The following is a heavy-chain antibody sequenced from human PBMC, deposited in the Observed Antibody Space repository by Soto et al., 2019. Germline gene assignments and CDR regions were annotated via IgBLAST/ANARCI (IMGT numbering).Heavy chain of an antibody. CDR1: GFTFSSYA. D-gene: IGHD2-2*01. Sequence: HPGGSLRLSCSASGFTFSSYAMHWVRQAPGKGLEYVSAISSNGGSTYYADSVKGRFTISRDNSKNTLYLQMSSLRAEDTAVYYCVPYCSSTSCRILYYYYGMDVWGQGTTVTVSS. CDR2: ISSNGGST. J-gene: IGHJ6*02. CDR3: VPYCSSTSCRILYYYYGMDV. V-gene: IGHV3-64D*06.